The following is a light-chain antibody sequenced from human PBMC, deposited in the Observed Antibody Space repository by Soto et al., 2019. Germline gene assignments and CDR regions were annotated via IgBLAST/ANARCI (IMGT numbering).Light chain of an antibody. CDR1: QSVNSIF. V-gene: IGKV3-20*01. CDR3: QQYGRSVT. CDR2: GAS. Sequence: EVVLTQSPGTLSLSPGERATLSCRATQSVNSIFLAWYQHKPGQAPRLLIYGASSRATGTPDRFRGSGSGTDFTLTINRLDPEDFAVYYCQQYGRSVTFGGGTKVEIK. J-gene: IGKJ4*01.